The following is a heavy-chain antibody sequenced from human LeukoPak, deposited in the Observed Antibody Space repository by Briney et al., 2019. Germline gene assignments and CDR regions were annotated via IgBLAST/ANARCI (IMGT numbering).Heavy chain of an antibody. D-gene: IGHD3-9*01. V-gene: IGHV3-48*04. CDR3: AGNRILTGYYLFDY. Sequence: GGSLRLSCAASTFPFSRSSMNWVRQAPGKGLEWVSYFSSSGSTIYYADSVKGRFTISRDNAKNSLYLQMNSLRAEDTAVYYCAGNRILTGYYLFDYWGQGTLVTVSS. J-gene: IGHJ4*02. CDR1: TFPFSRSS. CDR2: FSSSGSTI.